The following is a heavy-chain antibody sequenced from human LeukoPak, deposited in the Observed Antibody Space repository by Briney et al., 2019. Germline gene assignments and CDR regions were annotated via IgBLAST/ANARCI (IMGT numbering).Heavy chain of an antibody. V-gene: IGHV4-31*03. J-gene: IGHJ4*02. CDR2: IYYSGST. Sequence: PSQTLSLTCTVSGGSISSGAYYWSWIRQHPGKGLEWIGYIYYSGSTYYNPSLKSRVTISVDTSKNQFSLKLSSVTAADTAVYYCARSMREALFDYWGQGTLVTVSS. CDR3: ARSMREALFDY. CDR1: GGSISSGAYY. D-gene: IGHD1-26*01.